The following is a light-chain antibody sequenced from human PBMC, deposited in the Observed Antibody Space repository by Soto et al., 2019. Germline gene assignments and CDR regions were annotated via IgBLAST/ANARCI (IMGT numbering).Light chain of an antibody. J-gene: IGKJ1*01. V-gene: IGKV1-5*03. CDR1: QSISSW. CDR3: QQYNSYPWT. Sequence: DIPMTQSPSTLSASVGDRVTITCRASQSISSWLAWYQQKPGKAPKLLIYKASSLESGVPSRFSGSGYGTQFALSISSLQPDYFATYYCQQYNSYPWTVGQGTKVEIK. CDR2: KAS.